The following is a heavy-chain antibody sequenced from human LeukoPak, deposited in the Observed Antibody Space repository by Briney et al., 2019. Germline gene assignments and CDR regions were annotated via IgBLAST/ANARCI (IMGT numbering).Heavy chain of an antibody. J-gene: IGHJ4*02. D-gene: IGHD3-16*01. CDR2: ISGSGGST. V-gene: IGHV3-23*01. CDR1: GFTFRSYG. CDR3: AKDFRRGGPFDY. Sequence: QPGGSLRLSGAASGFTFRSYGMSWVRQAPGKGLEWVSSISGSGGSTYFADSVKGRFTISRDNSKNTLYLQMNSLSAEDTAVYYCAKDFRRGGPFDYWGQGTLVTVSS.